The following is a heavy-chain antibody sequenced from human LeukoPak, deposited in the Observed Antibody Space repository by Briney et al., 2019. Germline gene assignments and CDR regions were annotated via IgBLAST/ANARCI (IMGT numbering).Heavy chain of an antibody. CDR2: INHIGST. J-gene: IGHJ4*02. CDR3: ARHLPSPELQFYFDY. Sequence: NPSETLSLTCTVYGGSFSGYYWSWLRQPPGKGLEWIGEINHIGSTNYNPSLKSRVTISVDTSKNQFSLKLSSVTAADTAFYYCARHLPSPELQFYFDYWDQGTLVTVSS. D-gene: IGHD5-24*01. V-gene: IGHV4-34*01. CDR1: GGSFSGYY.